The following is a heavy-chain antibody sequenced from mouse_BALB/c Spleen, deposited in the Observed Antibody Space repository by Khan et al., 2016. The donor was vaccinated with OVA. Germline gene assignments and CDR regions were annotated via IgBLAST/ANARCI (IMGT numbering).Heavy chain of an antibody. CDR1: GYIFTSYW. D-gene: IGHD3-2*02. CDR2: IYPGTDNT. J-gene: IGHJ2*01. V-gene: IGHV1S132*01. CDR3: ARKEALYYFDS. Sequence: QVQLQQSGAELVRPGASVKLSCKTSGYIFTSYWIHWVKQRSGQGLEWIARIYPGTDNTYYNEKFKDKATLTADKSSSTAYMQLSSLRSEDSAVYVCARKEALYYFDSWGQGTTLTVSS.